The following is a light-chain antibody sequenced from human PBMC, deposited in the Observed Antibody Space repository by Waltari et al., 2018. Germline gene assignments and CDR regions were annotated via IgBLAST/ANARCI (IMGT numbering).Light chain of an antibody. CDR1: QSVSHY. J-gene: IGKJ1*01. CDR3: QQSFNVPT. V-gene: IGKV1-39*01. Sequence: DIQMTQSPSSLSASVGHRVTITCRASQSVSHYLSWYQQKPGRAPVLLIYAAASLQSGVPSRFSGSGSGTDFTLTISSLQPDDFASYCCQQSFNVPTFGPGTRVEVK. CDR2: AAA.